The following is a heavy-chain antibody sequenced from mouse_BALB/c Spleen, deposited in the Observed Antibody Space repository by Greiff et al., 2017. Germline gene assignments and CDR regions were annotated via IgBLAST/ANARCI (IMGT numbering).Heavy chain of an antibody. CDR1: GFTFSSFG. Sequence: EVKLMESGGGLVQPGGSRKLSCAASGFTFSSFGMHWVRQAPEKGLEWVAYISSGSSTIYYADTVKGRFTISRDNPKNTLFLQMTSLRSEDTAMYYCARLKGGYGNYDAMDYWGQGTSVTVSS. D-gene: IGHD2-10*02. J-gene: IGHJ4*01. V-gene: IGHV5-17*02. CDR2: ISSGSSTI. CDR3: ARLKGGYGNYDAMDY.